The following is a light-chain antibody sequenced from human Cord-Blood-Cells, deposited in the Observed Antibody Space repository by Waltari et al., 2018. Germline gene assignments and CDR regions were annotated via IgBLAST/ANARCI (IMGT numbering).Light chain of an antibody. CDR3: QQYYSTPFT. J-gene: IGKJ3*01. V-gene: IGKV4-1*01. CDR1: QSFLYSSKHKTY. CDR2: WAS. Sequence: DIVMTQSPDSLAVSLGERATINCKSSQSFLYSSKHKTYLAWYQQKPGQPPKLLMYWASTRESGVPDRFSGSGSGTDFTLTISSLQAEDVAVYYCQQYYSTPFTFGPGTKVDIK.